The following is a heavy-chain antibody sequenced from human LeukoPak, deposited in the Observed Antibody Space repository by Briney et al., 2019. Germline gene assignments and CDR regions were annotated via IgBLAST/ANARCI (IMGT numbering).Heavy chain of an antibody. CDR2: INPNSGGT. CDR3: ARAGGFGESDAFDI. D-gene: IGHD3-10*01. J-gene: IGHJ3*02. V-gene: IGHV1-2*02. Sequence: GASVKVSCKASGYTFTGYYMHWVRQAPGQGLEWIGWINPNSGGTNYAQKFQGRVTMTRDTSISTAYMELSRLRSDGTAVYYCARAGGFGESDAFDIWGQGTMVTVSS. CDR1: GYTFTGYY.